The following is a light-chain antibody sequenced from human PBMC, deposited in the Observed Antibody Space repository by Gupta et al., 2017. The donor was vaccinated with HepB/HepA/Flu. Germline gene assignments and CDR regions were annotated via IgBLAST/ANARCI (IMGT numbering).Light chain of an antibody. CDR2: EAS. CDR1: QGISSY. Sequence: PGERATLSCRASQGISSYLAWYQQKPGQAPRLLIYEASNRDTGIPARFSGSGSGTDFTLTISSREPEDFAVYYCQQRSNWPPWTFGPGTKVEIK. J-gene: IGKJ1*01. V-gene: IGKV3-11*01. CDR3: QQRSNWPPWT.